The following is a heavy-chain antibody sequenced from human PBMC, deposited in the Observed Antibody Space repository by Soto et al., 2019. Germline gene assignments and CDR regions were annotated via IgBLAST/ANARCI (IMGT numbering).Heavy chain of an antibody. V-gene: IGHV4-59*01. Sequence: QVQLQESGPGLVKPSETLSLTCAVSRGSIGSYYWNWIRQPPGKGLEWIGYVYYTGNNDYNPSLRSRVTISVDTSKNRFALRLSSVTAADTAIYYCARASGTYYDRPFDYWGQGALVTVSS. D-gene: IGHD3-10*01. J-gene: IGHJ4*02. CDR1: RGSIGSYY. CDR3: ARASGTYYDRPFDY. CDR2: VYYTGNN.